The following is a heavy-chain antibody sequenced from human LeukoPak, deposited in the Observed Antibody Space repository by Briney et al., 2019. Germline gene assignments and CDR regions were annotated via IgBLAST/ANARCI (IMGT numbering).Heavy chain of an antibody. V-gene: IGHV3-74*01. J-gene: IGHJ4*02. CDR2: INSDGSST. Sequence: LGGSLRLSCAASGFTFSSYWMHWVRQAPGKGLVWVSRINSDGSSTSYADSVKGRFTISRDNAKNTLYLQMNSLRAEDTAVYYCARAGLCGGDCYDYWGQGTLVTVSS. CDR1: GFTFSSYW. CDR3: ARAGLCGGDCYDY. D-gene: IGHD2-21*01.